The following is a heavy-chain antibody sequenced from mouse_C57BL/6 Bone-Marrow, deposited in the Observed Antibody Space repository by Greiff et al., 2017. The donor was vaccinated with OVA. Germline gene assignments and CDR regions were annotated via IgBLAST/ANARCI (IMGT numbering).Heavy chain of an antibody. V-gene: IGHV1-81*01. CDR3: ARRGIYYYGSSYVAWFAY. D-gene: IGHD1-1*01. CDR2: IYPRSGNT. J-gene: IGHJ3*01. CDR1: GYTFTSYG. Sequence: QVQLKESGAELARPGASVKLSCKASGYTFTSYGISWVKQRTGQGLEWIGEIYPRSGNTYYNEKFKGKATLTADKSSSTAYMELRSLTSEDSAVYFCARRGIYYYGSSYVAWFAYWGQGTLVTVSA.